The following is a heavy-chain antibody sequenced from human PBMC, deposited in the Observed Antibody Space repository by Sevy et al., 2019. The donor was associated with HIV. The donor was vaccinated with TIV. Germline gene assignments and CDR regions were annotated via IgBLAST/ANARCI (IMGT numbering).Heavy chain of an antibody. D-gene: IGHD3-9*01. J-gene: IGHJ6*02. Sequence: GGSLRLSCAVSGITFTTSGMHWVRQAPGKGLEWVAVISYDGRNKFYGDSVKGRFTISRDNSKNMLYLRVNSLTTEDTAVYYCAKDFTGYNGMDVWGQGTMVTVSS. CDR2: ISYDGRNK. CDR3: AKDFTGYNGMDV. V-gene: IGHV3-30*18. CDR1: GITFTTSG.